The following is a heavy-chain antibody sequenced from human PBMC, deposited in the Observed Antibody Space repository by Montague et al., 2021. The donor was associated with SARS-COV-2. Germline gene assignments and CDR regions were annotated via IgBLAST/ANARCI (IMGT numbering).Heavy chain of an antibody. V-gene: IGHV4-39*01. J-gene: IGHJ4*02. CDR3: ARNIVDIVAAPGVAVAGYFDY. D-gene: IGHD5-12*01. CDR2: IYYSGST. Sequence: SETLSLTCTVSGGSISSSSYYWGWIRQPPGKGLEWIGSIYYSGSTYYNPSLKSRVTISVDTSKNQFSLKLSSVTAADTAVYYCARNIVDIVAAPGVAVAGYFDYWGQGTLVTVSS. CDR1: GGSISSSSYY.